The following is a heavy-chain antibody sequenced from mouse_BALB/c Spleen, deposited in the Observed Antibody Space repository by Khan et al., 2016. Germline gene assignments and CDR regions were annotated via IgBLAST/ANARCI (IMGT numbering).Heavy chain of an antibody. J-gene: IGHJ2*01. CDR2: ISSGGSYT. CDR1: GFTFSYYA. CDR3: ARRRDTTAYSFDS. Sequence: EVELVESGGGLVKPGGSLKLSCAASGFTFSYYAMSWVRQTPEKRLEWVATISSGGSYTYYPDSGKGRFSIYRDNAKKTLYLQMGSLRSEATCMYYCARRRDTTAYSFDSWGQGTTLTVSS. V-gene: IGHV5-9-3*01. D-gene: IGHD1-2*01.